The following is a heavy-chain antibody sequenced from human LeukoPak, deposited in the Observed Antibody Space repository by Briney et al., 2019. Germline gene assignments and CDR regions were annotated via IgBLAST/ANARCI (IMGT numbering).Heavy chain of an antibody. CDR2: IYHSGST. CDR3: ARLTRRSGNYFDY. Sequence: SETLSLTCTVSGGSISTYYWNWIRQPPGKGLEWIGYIYHSGSTNYNPSLQSRVTISVDTSKNQFSLNLSSVTAADTAVYYCARLTRRSGNYFDYWGQGTLVTVSS. V-gene: IGHV4-59*01. J-gene: IGHJ4*02. D-gene: IGHD1-1*01. CDR1: GGSISTYY.